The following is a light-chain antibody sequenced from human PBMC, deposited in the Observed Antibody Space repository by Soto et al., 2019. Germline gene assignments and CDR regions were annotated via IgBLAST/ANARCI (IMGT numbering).Light chain of an antibody. V-gene: IGKV1-39*01. J-gene: IGKJ4*01. CDR2: AAS. CDR3: QQSYSTPLT. CDR1: QSISSY. Sequence: DIQMTQSPSSLSSSVGDRFTIAFLASQSISSYLNWYQQKPGKAPKLLIYAASSLQSGVPSRFSGSGSGTDFTLTISSLQPEDFATYYCQQSYSTPLTFGGGTKVDIK.